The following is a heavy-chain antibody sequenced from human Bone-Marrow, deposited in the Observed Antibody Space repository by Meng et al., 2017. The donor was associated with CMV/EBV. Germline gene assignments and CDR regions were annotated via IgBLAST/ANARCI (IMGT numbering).Heavy chain of an antibody. V-gene: IGHV4-59*01. J-gene: IGHJ6*02. D-gene: IGHD3-10*01. Sequence: SETLSLTCTVSGGSISSYYWSWIRQPPGKGLEWIGYIYYSGSTNYNPSLKSRVTISVDTSKNQFSLKLSSVTAADTAVYYCARVEFLGRSTQKSRPTRLDVWGQGTTVTVSS. CDR2: IYYSGST. CDR1: GGSISSYY. CDR3: ARVEFLGRSTQKSRPTRLDV.